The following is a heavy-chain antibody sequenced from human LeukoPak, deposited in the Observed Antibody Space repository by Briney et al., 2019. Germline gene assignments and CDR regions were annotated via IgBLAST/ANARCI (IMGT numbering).Heavy chain of an antibody. CDR2: INPNSGGT. CDR1: GYTFTGYY. J-gene: IGHJ4*02. V-gene: IGHV1-2*02. Sequence: GASVKVSCKASGYTFTGYYMRWVRQAPGQGLEWMGWINPNSGGTNYAQKFQGRVTMTRDTSISTAYMELSRLRSDDTAVYYCARDRFGYCSGGSCYPTTEIVYWGQGTLVTVSS. D-gene: IGHD2-15*01. CDR3: ARDRFGYCSGGSCYPTTEIVY.